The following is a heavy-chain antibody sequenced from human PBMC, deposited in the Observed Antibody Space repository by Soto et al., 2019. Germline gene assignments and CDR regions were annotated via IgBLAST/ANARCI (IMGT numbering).Heavy chain of an antibody. CDR3: ARDSGRPGRSCTYYYGMDV. Sequence: AVKVSCKASGGTFSSYAISWVRQAPGQGLEWMGGIIPIFGTANYAQKFQGRVTITADESTSTAYMELSSLSSEDTAVYYCARDSGRPGRSCTYYYGMDVWGQGTTVTVSS. J-gene: IGHJ6*02. CDR1: GGTFSSYA. D-gene: IGHD2-8*01. CDR2: IIPIFGTA. V-gene: IGHV1-69*13.